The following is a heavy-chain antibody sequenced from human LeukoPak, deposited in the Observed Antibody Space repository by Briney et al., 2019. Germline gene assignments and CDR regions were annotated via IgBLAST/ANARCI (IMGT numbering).Heavy chain of an antibody. CDR2: ISSNGGST. Sequence: GGSLRLSCAASGFTFSSYAMHWVRQAPGKGLEYVSAISSNGGSTYYANSVKGRFTISRDNSKNTLYLKMGILSAEDMAVYYCARDSVGYSYGKNWFDPWGQGTLVTVSS. J-gene: IGHJ5*02. D-gene: IGHD5-18*01. CDR3: ARDSVGYSYGKNWFDP. V-gene: IGHV3-64*01. CDR1: GFTFSSYA.